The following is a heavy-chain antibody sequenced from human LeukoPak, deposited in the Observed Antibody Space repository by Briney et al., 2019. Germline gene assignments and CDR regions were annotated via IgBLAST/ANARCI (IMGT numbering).Heavy chain of an antibody. CDR3: ARDLLFDY. CDR1: RFTLSTYW. Sequence: PGGSLRLSCAASRFTLSTYWMSWVRQAPGKGLEWVSSISSSSSYIYYADSVKGRFTISRDNAKNSLYLQMNSLRAEDTAVYYCARDLLFDYWGQGTLVTVSS. CDR2: ISSSSSYI. J-gene: IGHJ4*02. V-gene: IGHV3-21*01. D-gene: IGHD2/OR15-2a*01.